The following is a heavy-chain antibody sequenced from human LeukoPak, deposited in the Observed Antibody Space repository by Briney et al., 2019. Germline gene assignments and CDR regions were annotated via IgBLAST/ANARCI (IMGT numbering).Heavy chain of an antibody. Sequence: GASVKVSCKASGYTFTSYAISWVRQAPGQGLEWMGGIIPIFGTANYAQKFQGRVTVTADESTSTAYMELSSLRSEDTAVYYCARGAAKYSSSWSFDYWGQGTLVTVSS. CDR1: GYTFTSYA. V-gene: IGHV1-69*13. J-gene: IGHJ4*02. CDR2: IIPIFGTA. D-gene: IGHD6-13*01. CDR3: ARGAAKYSSSWSFDY.